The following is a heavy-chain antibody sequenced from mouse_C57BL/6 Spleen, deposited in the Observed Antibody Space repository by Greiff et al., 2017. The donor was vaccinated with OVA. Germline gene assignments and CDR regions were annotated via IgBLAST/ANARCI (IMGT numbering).Heavy chain of an antibody. D-gene: IGHD1-1*01. Sequence: QVQLKQPGAELVMPGASVKLSCKASGYTFTSYWMHWVKPRPGQGLEWIGEIDPSDSYTNYNQKFKGKSTLTVDKSSSTAYMQLSSLTSEDSAVYYCARRGDYYGSSLYYYAMDYWGQGTSVTVSS. V-gene: IGHV1-69*01. CDR1: GYTFTSYW. J-gene: IGHJ4*01. CDR3: ARRGDYYGSSLYYYAMDY. CDR2: IDPSDSYT.